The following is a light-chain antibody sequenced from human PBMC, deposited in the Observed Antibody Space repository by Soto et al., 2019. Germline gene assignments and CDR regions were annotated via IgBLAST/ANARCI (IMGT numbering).Light chain of an antibody. CDR1: QSVSSNS. CDR3: QQYISSQWK. V-gene: IGKV3-20*01. Sequence: EIVLTQSPGTLSLSPGERVTLSCRASQSVSSNSLAWYQHRPGQALRLLMYAASTRATGIPDRFSGTGSGSGTDFTLTISRLEPEDFEVYYCQQYISSQWKFGKGTKVDI. J-gene: IGKJ1*01. CDR2: AAS.